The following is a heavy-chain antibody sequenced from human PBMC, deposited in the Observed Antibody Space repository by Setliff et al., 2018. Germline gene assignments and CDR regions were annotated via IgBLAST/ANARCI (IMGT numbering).Heavy chain of an antibody. D-gene: IGHD6-25*01. CDR3: ARSPANGGHDAFDI. CDR2: IRGTSSHI. V-gene: IGHV3-21*01. Sequence: GGSLRLSCSASGFTFSDYTMTWVRQAPGKGLEWVSFIRGTSSHIYYADSVKGRFTISRDNAKNSLYLQMNSLGAEDTAVYYCARSPANGGHDAFDIWGQGTMVTVSS. J-gene: IGHJ3*02. CDR1: GFTFSDYT.